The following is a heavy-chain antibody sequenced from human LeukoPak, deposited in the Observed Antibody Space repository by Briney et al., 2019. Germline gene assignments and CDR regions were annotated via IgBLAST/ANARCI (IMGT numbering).Heavy chain of an antibody. J-gene: IGHJ6*04. CDR1: GGSFSGYY. D-gene: IGHD2-2*01. CDR2: INHSGST. CDR3: ARGLIVVVPAASYYYYGMDV. V-gene: IGHV4-34*01. Sequence: PSETLSLNCAVYGGSFSGYYWSWIRQPPGKGLEWIGEINHSGSTNYNPSLKSRVTISVDTSKNQFSLKLSSVTAADMAVYYCARGLIVVVPAASYYYYGMDVWGKGTTVTVSS.